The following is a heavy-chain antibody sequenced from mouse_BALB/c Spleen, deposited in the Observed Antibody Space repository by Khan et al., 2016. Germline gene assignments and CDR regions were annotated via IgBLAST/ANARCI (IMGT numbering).Heavy chain of an antibody. J-gene: IGHJ2*01. Sequence: EVQLVESGGGLVQPGGSRKLSCAASGFTFSSFGMHWVRQAPEKGLEWVAYISSGSSTIYYADTVKGRFTISRDNPKNTQFLQMTSLRSEDTAMYCCARSYYDYDGNFDYWCQGTTLTVSS. V-gene: IGHV5-17*02. CDR2: ISSGSSTI. CDR1: GFTFSSFG. CDR3: ARSYYDYDGNFDY. D-gene: IGHD2-4*01.